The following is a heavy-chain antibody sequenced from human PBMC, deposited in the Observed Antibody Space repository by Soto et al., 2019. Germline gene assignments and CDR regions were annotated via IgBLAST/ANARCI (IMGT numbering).Heavy chain of an antibody. CDR2: INAGNADT. J-gene: IGHJ3*02. CDR3: ARDRVVVVGATGAFDI. Sequence: QVQLVQSGAEVKKPGASVKISCKASGYTFTNYAIHWVRQAPGQRLEWMGWINAGNADTKYSQKFQGRVTITRDRSATTADMELSSLRSEDTAVYYCARDRVVVVGATGAFDIWGQGTTVIVSS. V-gene: IGHV1-3*01. D-gene: IGHD2-15*01. CDR1: GYTFTNYA.